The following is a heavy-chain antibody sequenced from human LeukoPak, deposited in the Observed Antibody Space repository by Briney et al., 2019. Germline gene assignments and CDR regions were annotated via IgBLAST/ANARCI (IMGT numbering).Heavy chain of an antibody. CDR3: ARRLTQYDCFDP. CDR2: TYYRSTWYN. J-gene: IGHJ5*02. V-gene: IGHV6-1*01. D-gene: IGHD2-2*01. CDR1: GDSVSSNSVT. Sequence: SQTLSLTCVISGDSVSSNSVTWNWIRQSPSRGLEWLGRTYYRSTWYNDYAVSVRGRITVNPDTSKNQFSLHLNSVTPEDTAVYYCARRLTQYDCFDPWGQGILVTVSS.